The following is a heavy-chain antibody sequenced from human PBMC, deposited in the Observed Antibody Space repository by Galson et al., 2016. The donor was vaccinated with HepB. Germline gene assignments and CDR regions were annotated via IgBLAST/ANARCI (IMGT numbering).Heavy chain of an antibody. CDR3: ARVTRCGWSYFDY. D-gene: IGHD6-19*01. Sequence: SWIRQPPGKGLEWIGYIYYTGSTNYNPSLNSRVTISVDKSKNRFSLKLSSVSAPDTAVYYCARVTRCGWSYFDYWGQGTLVTVSS. CDR2: IYYTGST. V-gene: IGHV4-59*01. J-gene: IGHJ4*02.